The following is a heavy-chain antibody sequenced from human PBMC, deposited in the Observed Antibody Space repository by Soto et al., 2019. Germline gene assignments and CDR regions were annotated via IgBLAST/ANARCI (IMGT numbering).Heavy chain of an antibody. CDR1: GFSFSTYS. Sequence: EVQLVESGGGLVQPGGSLRLSCAASGFSFSTYSMNWVRQAPGKGLEWVSYISSRSYTIYYVDSVKGRFTISRDNAKNSLYPQMNSLRDEDTAVYYCARGGSSSDNGMDVWGQGTTVTVSS. CDR3: ARGGSSSDNGMDV. D-gene: IGHD6-6*01. J-gene: IGHJ6*02. CDR2: ISSRSYTI. V-gene: IGHV3-48*02.